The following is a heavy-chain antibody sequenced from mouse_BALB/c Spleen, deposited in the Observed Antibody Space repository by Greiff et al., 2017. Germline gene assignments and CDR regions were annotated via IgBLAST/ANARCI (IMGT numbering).Heavy chain of an antibody. Sequence: EVQLVESGGGLVQPGGSRKLSCAASGFTFSSFGMHWVRQAPEKGLEWVAYISSGSSTIYYADTVKGRFTISRDNPKNTLFLQMTSLRSEDTAMYYCARSGRGLLDYAMDYWGQGTSVTVSS. J-gene: IGHJ4*01. V-gene: IGHV5-17*02. CDR2: ISSGSSTI. D-gene: IGHD2-3*01. CDR3: ARSGRGLLDYAMDY. CDR1: GFTFSSFG.